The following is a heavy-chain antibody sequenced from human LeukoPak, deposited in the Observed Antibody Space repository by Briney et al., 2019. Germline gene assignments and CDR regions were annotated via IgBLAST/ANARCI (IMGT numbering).Heavy chain of an antibody. D-gene: IGHD3-10*01. Sequence: GGSLRLSCAASGFTFSSYAMTWVRQAPGKGLEWVSTISGSGGSTYYIDSVKGRFTISRDNSKNTLYLQMNSLRAEDTAVYYCANGGFYYNSGSYLGNWFDPWGQGTLVTVSS. V-gene: IGHV3-23*01. CDR2: ISGSGGST. CDR1: GFTFSSYA. CDR3: ANGGFYYNSGSYLGNWFDP. J-gene: IGHJ5*02.